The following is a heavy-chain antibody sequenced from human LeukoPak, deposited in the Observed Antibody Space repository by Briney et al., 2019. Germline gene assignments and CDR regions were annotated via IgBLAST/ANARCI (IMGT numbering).Heavy chain of an antibody. CDR1: GGSISSYY. Sequence: SETLSLTCILSGGSISSYYWSWIRQPAGKGLEWIGRIYTSGSTNYNPSLKSRVTMSVDTSKNQFSLKLSSVTAADTAVYYCARDTRTLGYCTNGVCYPYYYYMDVWGKGTTVTVSS. CDR2: IYTSGST. V-gene: IGHV4-4*07. CDR3: ARDTRTLGYCTNGVCYPYYYYMDV. J-gene: IGHJ6*03. D-gene: IGHD2-8*01.